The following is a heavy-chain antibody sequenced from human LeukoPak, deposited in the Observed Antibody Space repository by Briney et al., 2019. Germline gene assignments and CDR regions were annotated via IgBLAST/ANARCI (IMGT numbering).Heavy chain of an antibody. V-gene: IGHV3-23*01. CDR2: ITGIDAST. CDR1: GFTFGSYA. D-gene: IGHD2-2*01. J-gene: IGHJ6*02. CDR3: ANTHGYNIVVVPAAKVYYYGMDV. Sequence: GGSLRLSCATSGFTFGSYAMTWVRQAPGKGLEWVSGITGIDASTYYADSVKGRFTISRDNSKNTLYLQMNSLRAEDTAVYYCANTHGYNIVVVPAAKVYYYGMDVWGQGTTVTVSS.